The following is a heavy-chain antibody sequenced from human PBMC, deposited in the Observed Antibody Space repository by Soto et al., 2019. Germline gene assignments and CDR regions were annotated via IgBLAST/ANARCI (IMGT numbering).Heavy chain of an antibody. CDR2: IYYSGST. Sequence: PSETLSLTCPFSGFSISSSSYYWGWIRQPPGKGLEWIGSIYYSGSTYYNPSLKSRVTISVDTSKNQFSLKLSSVTAADTAVYYCARVTGTHYYYYYGMDVWGQGTTVTVSS. CDR1: GFSISSSSYY. CDR3: ARVTGTHYYYYYGMDV. V-gene: IGHV4-39*01. J-gene: IGHJ6*02. D-gene: IGHD1-7*01.